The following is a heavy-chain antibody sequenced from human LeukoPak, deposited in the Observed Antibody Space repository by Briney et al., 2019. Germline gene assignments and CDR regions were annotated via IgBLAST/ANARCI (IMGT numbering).Heavy chain of an antibody. CDR1: GYTFTSYD. V-gene: IGHV1-8*01. Sequence: GASVKVSCKASGYTFTSYDINWVRQATGQGLEWMGWMNPNSGNTGYAQKFQGRVTMTRNTSISTAYMELSSLRSEDTAMYYCARGRTRYNWFDLWGQGTLVTVSS. CDR3: ARGRTRYNWFDL. CDR2: MNPNSGNT. J-gene: IGHJ5*02. D-gene: IGHD2-15*01.